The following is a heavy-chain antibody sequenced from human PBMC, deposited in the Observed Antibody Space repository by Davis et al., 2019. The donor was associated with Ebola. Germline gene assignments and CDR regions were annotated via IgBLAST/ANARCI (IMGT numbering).Heavy chain of an antibody. D-gene: IGHD4-17*01. V-gene: IGHV1-18*01. CDR2: ISPYNGNT. Sequence: AASVKVSCKASGHTLTSYGVSWVRQAPGQGPEWVGLISPYNGNTDYKPSLQDRLTLTTDTPANTAYMELTSLGSDDTAVYYCARVGTGEYYNYGTDVWGQGTTVTVSS. CDR1: GHTLTSYG. J-gene: IGHJ6*02. CDR3: ARVGTGEYYNYGTDV.